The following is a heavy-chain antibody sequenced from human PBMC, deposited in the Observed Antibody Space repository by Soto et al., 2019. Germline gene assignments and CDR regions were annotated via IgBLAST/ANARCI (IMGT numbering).Heavy chain of an antibody. V-gene: IGHV3-48*02. CDR1: GFTFSSYS. Sequence: EVQLVESGGGLVQPGGSLRLSCAASGFTFSSYSMNWVRQAPGKGLEWVSYISSSSSTIYYADSVKGRFTISRDNAKNSLYLQMNSLRDEDTAVYYCARDWRYYYDSSGYYSDDYWGQGTLVTVSS. CDR3: ARDWRYYYDSSGYYSDDY. J-gene: IGHJ4*02. CDR2: ISSSSSTI. D-gene: IGHD3-22*01.